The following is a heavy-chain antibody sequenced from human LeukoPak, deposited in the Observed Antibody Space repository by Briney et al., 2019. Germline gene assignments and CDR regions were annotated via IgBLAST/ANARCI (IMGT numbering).Heavy chain of an antibody. CDR3: AKDMRSGYYHSLEY. Sequence: GGSLRLSCAASGFNFDAYAIHWVRQAPGKGLEWLSVISYDGSNTYYADSVRGRFTISRDNPKNTLYLQVSSLRPEDTAMYYCAKDMRSGYYHSLEYWGQGTLVTVSS. CDR1: GFNFDAYA. J-gene: IGHJ4*02. D-gene: IGHD5-12*01. CDR2: ISYDGSNT. V-gene: IGHV3-30*18.